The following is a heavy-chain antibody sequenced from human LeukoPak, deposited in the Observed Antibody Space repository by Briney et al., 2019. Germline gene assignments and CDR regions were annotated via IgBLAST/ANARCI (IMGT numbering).Heavy chain of an antibody. D-gene: IGHD3-3*01. J-gene: IGHJ4*02. CDR1: GGSFSGYY. Sequence: SETLSLTCAVYGGSFSGYYWSWIRQPPGKGLEWIGEINHSGSTNYTPSLKSRVTISVDTSKNQFSLKLSSVTAADTAVYYCARGLGLRFLEWLLYRYPFDYWGQGTLVTVSS. CDR2: INHSGST. V-gene: IGHV4-34*01. CDR3: ARGLGLRFLEWLLYRYPFDY.